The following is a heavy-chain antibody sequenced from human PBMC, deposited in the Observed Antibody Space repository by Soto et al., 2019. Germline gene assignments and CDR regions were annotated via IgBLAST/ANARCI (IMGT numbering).Heavy chain of an antibody. CDR2: ISGSGGST. CDR3: ATPLIAARGATEYFQH. D-gene: IGHD6-6*01. CDR1: GFTFSSYA. V-gene: IGHV3-23*01. J-gene: IGHJ1*01. Sequence: GSLRLSCAASGFTFSSYAMSWVRQAPGKGLEWVSAISGSGGSTYYADSVKGRFTISRDNSKNTLYLQMNSLRAEDTAVYYCATPLIAARGATEYFQHWGQGTLVTVSS.